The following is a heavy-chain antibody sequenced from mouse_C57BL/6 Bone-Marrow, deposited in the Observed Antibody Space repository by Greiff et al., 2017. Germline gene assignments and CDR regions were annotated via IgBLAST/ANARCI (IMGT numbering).Heavy chain of an antibody. J-gene: IGHJ3*01. CDR2: IRPSDSDT. Sequence: VQLQQPGAELVQPGASVKVSCTASGYTFTSYWMHWVKQRPGQGLEWIGRIRPSDSDTNYNQKLKGKATLTVDKSSSTSYMQLRSLTSEDAAVCYCAIRGFFAYWGQGTLVTVSA. V-gene: IGHV1-74*01. CDR1: GYTFTSYW. CDR3: AIRGFFAY. D-gene: IGHD3-1*01.